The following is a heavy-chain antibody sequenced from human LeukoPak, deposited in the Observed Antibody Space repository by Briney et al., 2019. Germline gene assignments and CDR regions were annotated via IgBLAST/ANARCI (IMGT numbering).Heavy chain of an antibody. V-gene: IGHV1-2*02. J-gene: IGHJ3*02. CDR3: ARAPMLSWYAGQSAFDI. Sequence: EASVKVSCKASRYTFTGYYIHWVRQAPGQGLEWMGWINLHNGGTNYAQKFQVRVTMTTDTSISTAYMELDRLRSEDTAVYYCARAPMLSWYAGQSAFDIWGQGTMVTVSS. D-gene: IGHD6-13*01. CDR1: RYTFTGYY. CDR2: INLHNGGT.